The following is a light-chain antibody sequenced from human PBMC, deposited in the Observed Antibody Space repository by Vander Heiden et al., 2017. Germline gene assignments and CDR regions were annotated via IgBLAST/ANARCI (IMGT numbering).Light chain of an antibody. V-gene: IGLV2-23*02. J-gene: IGLJ2*01. Sequence: QSALTQPASVSGSPGQSITISSTGTSSDVGSYNLVSWYQQHPGKAPKLMIYEVNKRPSGVSNRFSGSKSGNTASLTISGLQAEDEADYYCCSYAGSSTLVVFGGGTKLTVL. CDR1: SSDVGSYNL. CDR3: CSYAGSSTLVV. CDR2: EVN.